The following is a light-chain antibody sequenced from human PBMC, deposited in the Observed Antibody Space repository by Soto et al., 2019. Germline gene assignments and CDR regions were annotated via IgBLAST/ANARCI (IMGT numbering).Light chain of an antibody. J-gene: IGKJ5*01. Sequence: EIVLTQSPGTLSLSPGERATLSCRASQSITSSYLAWYQQKPGQAHRLLIYGSSSRATGIPDRFSGSGSGTDFTLTISRLEPEDFAVYYCQQYGSSPITFGQGTRLEIK. CDR2: GSS. V-gene: IGKV3-20*01. CDR3: QQYGSSPIT. CDR1: QSITSSY.